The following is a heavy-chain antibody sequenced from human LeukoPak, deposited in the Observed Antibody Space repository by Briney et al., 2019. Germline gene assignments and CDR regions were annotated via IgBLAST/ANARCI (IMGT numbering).Heavy chain of an antibody. Sequence: PGGSLRLSCAASGFTFSSYGMHWVRQAPGKGLEWVAVISYDGSNKYYADSVKGRFTISRDNSKNTLYLQMNSLRAEDAAVYYCAKGEATCYYDSSGYYWGQGTLVTVSS. CDR1: GFTFSSYG. V-gene: IGHV3-30*18. D-gene: IGHD3-22*01. J-gene: IGHJ4*02. CDR3: AKGEATCYYDSSGYY. CDR2: ISYDGSNK.